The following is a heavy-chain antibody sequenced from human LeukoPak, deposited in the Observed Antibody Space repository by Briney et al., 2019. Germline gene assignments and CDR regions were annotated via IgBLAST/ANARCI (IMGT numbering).Heavy chain of an antibody. Sequence: ASVKVSCKASGYTFTSYDINWVRQATGQGLEWMGWINPNNGNTGYAQKLQGRVTMTRNTSISTAYMELSSLRSEDTAVYYCARTPIKDYDFWSGYYSTSYYYYGMDVWGQGTTVTVSS. CDR1: GYTFTSYD. CDR2: INPNNGNT. CDR3: ARTPIKDYDFWSGYYSTSYYYYGMDV. D-gene: IGHD3-3*01. V-gene: IGHV1-8*01. J-gene: IGHJ6*02.